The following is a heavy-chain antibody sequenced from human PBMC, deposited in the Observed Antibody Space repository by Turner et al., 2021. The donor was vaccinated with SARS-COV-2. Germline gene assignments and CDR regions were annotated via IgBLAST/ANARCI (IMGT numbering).Heavy chain of an antibody. D-gene: IGHD6-13*01. V-gene: IGHV3-7*03. CDR1: GFTFSSYW. Sequence: EVPLVESGGGLVQPGGSLRLSCAASGFTFSSYWMSWVRQAPGKGLEWVANIKQDGSEKYVDSVKGRFTISRDNAKNSLYLQMNSLRAEDTAVYYCARLHTSSWYFDYWGQGTLVTVSS. CDR2: IKQDGSEK. J-gene: IGHJ4*02. CDR3: ARLHTSSWYFDY.